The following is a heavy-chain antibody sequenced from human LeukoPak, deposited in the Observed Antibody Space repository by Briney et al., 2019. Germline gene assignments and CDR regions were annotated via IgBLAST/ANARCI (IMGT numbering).Heavy chain of an antibody. Sequence: ASVKVSCKASGYTFTSYDFNWLRQATGQGPEWMGWMNPNSGATGYAQKFQGRITMTRSASINTAYMELTDLRSEDTAVYYCVGGAPNWGFDFWGQGILVIVSS. CDR1: GYTFTSYD. CDR2: MNPNSGAT. CDR3: VGGAPNWGFDF. D-gene: IGHD7-27*01. V-gene: IGHV1-8*01. J-gene: IGHJ4*02.